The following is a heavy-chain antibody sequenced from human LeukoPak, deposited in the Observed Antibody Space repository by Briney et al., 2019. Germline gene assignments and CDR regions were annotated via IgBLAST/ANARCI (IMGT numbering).Heavy chain of an antibody. CDR2: FTGGGGIT. J-gene: IGHJ4*02. CDR1: GFTFSDYY. Sequence: PGGSLRLSCAASGFTFSDYYMSWIRQAPGKGLEWVSAFTGGGGITYYADSVKGRFTISRDNSKNTLYLQMNSLRAEDTAVYYCVKEIIWGQGTLVTVSS. V-gene: IGHV3-23*01. CDR3: VKEII.